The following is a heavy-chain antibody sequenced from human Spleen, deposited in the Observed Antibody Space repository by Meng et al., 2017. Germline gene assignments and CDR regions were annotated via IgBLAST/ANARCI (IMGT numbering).Heavy chain of an antibody. Sequence: ASVKVSCKVSGYTLTELSMHWVRQAPGKGLEWMGGFDPEDGETIYAQKFQGRVTMTEDTSTDTAYMELSRLRSDDTAVYYCARASSGQYYYYGMDVWGQGTTVTVSS. D-gene: IGHD3-10*01. CDR3: ARASSGQYYYYGMDV. CDR1: GYTLTELS. CDR2: FDPEDGET. V-gene: IGHV1-24*01. J-gene: IGHJ6*02.